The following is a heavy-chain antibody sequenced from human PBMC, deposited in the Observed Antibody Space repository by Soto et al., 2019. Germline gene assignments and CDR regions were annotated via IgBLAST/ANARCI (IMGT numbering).Heavy chain of an antibody. Sequence: QVQLVQSGAEVKKPGSSVTVSCKASGGTFSNYAFNWVRQAPGQGLEWMGGIIPFFGTPKYAQMLQGRVTITEDESTNTAYMELSSLRSEETAVYYCAGLGRYSYERAYWGQGTLVTVSS. D-gene: IGHD5-18*01. CDR2: IIPFFGTP. J-gene: IGHJ4*02. CDR1: GGTFSNYA. CDR3: AGLGRYSYERAY. V-gene: IGHV1-69*12.